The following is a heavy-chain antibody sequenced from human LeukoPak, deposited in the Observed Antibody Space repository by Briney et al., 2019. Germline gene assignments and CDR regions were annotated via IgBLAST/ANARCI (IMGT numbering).Heavy chain of an antibody. CDR2: ISYDGSNK. V-gene: IGHV3-30*04. CDR3: AIDPRYCSGGSCYSWDNYYMDV. J-gene: IGHJ6*03. D-gene: IGHD2-15*01. CDR1: GFTFSSYA. Sequence: GRSLRLSCAASGFTFSSYAIHWVRQAPGKGLEWVAVISYDGSNKYYADSVKGRFTISRDNSKSTLYLQMNSLRAEDTAVYYCAIDPRYCSGGSCYSWDNYYMDVWGKGTTVTVSS.